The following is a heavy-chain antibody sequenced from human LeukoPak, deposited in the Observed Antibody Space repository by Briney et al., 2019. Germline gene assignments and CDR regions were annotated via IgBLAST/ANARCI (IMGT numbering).Heavy chain of an antibody. V-gene: IGHV3-7*01. CDR1: GFTFSSFW. Sequence: GGSLRLSCAASGFTFSSFWMSCVRQAPGEGLEWVANMKYDGSEKDYVDSVKGRFTICQDNAKNSLYLQMTSLRAEDTAVYYCARDIAAAGLFFDYWSQGTLVTVSS. CDR2: MKYDGSEK. J-gene: IGHJ4*02. D-gene: IGHD6-13*01. CDR3: ARDIAAAGLFFDY.